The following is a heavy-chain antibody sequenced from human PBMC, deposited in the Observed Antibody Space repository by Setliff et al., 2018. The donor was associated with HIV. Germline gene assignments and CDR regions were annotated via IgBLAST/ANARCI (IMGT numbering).Heavy chain of an antibody. CDR3: ARRPYDSSGGYYYYYMDV. D-gene: IGHD3-22*01. CDR1: GGSISSGSYY. Sequence: PSETLSLTCTVSGGSISSGSYYWSWIRQHPGKGLEWIGFIYYSGSTNYNPSLKSRVTISVDTSKNQFSLKLSSVTAADTAVYYCARRPYDSSGGYYYYYMDVWGKGTTVTVSS. J-gene: IGHJ6*03. V-gene: IGHV4-61*01. CDR2: IYYSGST.